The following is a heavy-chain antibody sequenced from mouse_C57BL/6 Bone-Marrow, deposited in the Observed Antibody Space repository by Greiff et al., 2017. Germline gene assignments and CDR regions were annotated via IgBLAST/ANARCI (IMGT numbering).Heavy chain of an antibody. J-gene: IGHJ3*01. CDR2: IYPGNSDT. CDR1: GYTFTSYW. V-gene: IGHV1-5*01. CDR3: TRPYYYWSSYFAY. D-gene: IGHD1-1*01. Sequence: EVKLMESGTVLARPGASVKMSCKTSGYTFTSYWMHWVKQRPGQGLEWIGAIYPGNSDTSYNQKFKGKAKLTAVTSASTAYMELISLTNEDSAVYYCTRPYYYWSSYFAYWGQGTLVTVSP.